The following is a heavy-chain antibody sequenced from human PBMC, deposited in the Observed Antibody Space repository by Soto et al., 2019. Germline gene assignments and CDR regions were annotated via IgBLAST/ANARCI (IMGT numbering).Heavy chain of an antibody. J-gene: IGHJ5*02. V-gene: IGHV4-59*01. CDR1: GGSISSYY. Sequence: SETLSLTCTVSGGSISSYYWSWIRQPPGKGLEWIGYIYYSGSTNYNPSLKSRVTISVDTSKNQFSLKLSSVTAADTAVYYCARNPGIAAAGTINPFGWFDPWGQGTLVTVSS. CDR2: IYYSGST. CDR3: ARNPGIAAAGTINPFGWFDP. D-gene: IGHD6-13*01.